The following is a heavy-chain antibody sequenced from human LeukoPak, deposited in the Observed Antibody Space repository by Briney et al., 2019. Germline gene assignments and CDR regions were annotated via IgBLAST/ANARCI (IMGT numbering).Heavy chain of an antibody. CDR1: GFTFSSYG. Sequence: PGGSLRLSCAASGFTFSSYGMHWVRQAPGKGLEWVAVIWYDGSNKYYADSVKGRFTISRDNSKNTLYLQINSLRAEDTAVYYCAKDRIGVVPAAMDYWGQGTLVTVSS. CDR2: IWYDGSNK. D-gene: IGHD2-2*01. J-gene: IGHJ4*02. CDR3: AKDRIGVVPAAMDY. V-gene: IGHV3-33*06.